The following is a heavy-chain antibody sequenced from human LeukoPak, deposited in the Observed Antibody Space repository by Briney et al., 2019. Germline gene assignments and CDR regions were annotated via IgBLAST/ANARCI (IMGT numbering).Heavy chain of an antibody. J-gene: IGHJ3*02. CDR3: ALAYSSSWYYAFDI. CDR2: MNPNSGNT. V-gene: IGHV1-8*01. D-gene: IGHD6-13*01. Sequence: ASVKVSCKASGYTFTSYDINWVRQATGQGLEWMGWMNPNSGNTGYAQKFQGRVTMTRNTSISTAYMELSSLRSEDTAVYYCALAYSSSWYYAFDIWGQGTMVTVSS. CDR1: GYTFTSYD.